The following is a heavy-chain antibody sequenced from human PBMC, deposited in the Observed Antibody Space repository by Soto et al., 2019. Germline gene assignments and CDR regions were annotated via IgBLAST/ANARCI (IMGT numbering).Heavy chain of an antibody. CDR3: ARPGSSGYYYVSDC. D-gene: IGHD3-22*01. V-gene: IGHV1-18*01. J-gene: IGHJ4*02. CDR1: GYTFTNYG. CDR2: ISPYNGNT. Sequence: ASVKVSCKASGYTFTNYGINWVRQAPGQGLEWMGWISPYNGNTNYAQNLRDRVTLTTDTSTNTAYMELRSLRSDDTAVYYCARPGSSGYYYVSDCWGQGTLVTVSS.